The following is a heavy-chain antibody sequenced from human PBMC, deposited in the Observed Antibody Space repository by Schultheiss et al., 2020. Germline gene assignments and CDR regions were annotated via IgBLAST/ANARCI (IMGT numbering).Heavy chain of an antibody. CDR3: ARRFSSSWEVYYYYYYGMDV. CDR1: GYTFTGYY. CDR2: INPNSGGT. D-gene: IGHD6-13*01. V-gene: IGHV1-2*04. J-gene: IGHJ6*02. Sequence: ASVKVSCKASGYTFTGYYMHWVRQAPGQGLEWMGWINPNSGGTNYAQKFQGWVTMTRDTSISTAYMELSRLRSDDTAVYYCARRFSSSWEVYYYYYYGMDVWGQGTTVTVSS.